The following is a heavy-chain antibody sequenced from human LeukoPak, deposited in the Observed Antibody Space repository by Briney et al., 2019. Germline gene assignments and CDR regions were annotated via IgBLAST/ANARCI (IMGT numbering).Heavy chain of an antibody. CDR1: GGTFSSYA. J-gene: IGHJ4*02. D-gene: IGHD3-22*01. V-gene: IGHV1-69*05. CDR2: IIPIFGTA. Sequence: ASVKVSCKASGGTFSSYAISWVRQAPGQGLEWMGGIIPIFGTANYAQKFQGRVTITTDESTSTAYMELSSLRPEDTAVYYCARDRDSSGYVQNYWGQGTLVTVSS. CDR3: ARDRDSSGYVQNY.